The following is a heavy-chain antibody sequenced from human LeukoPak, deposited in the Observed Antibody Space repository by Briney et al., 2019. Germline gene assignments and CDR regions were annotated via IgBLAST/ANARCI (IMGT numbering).Heavy chain of an antibody. J-gene: IGHJ4*02. CDR1: GFTFSSYG. Sequence: GGSLRLSCAASGFTFSSYGMHWVRQAPGKGLEWVAVIWYDGSNKYYADSVKGRFTISRDNSKNTLYLQMNSLRAEDTAVCYCARYRRFGELGYWGQGTLVTVSS. D-gene: IGHD3-10*01. V-gene: IGHV3-33*01. CDR2: IWYDGSNK. CDR3: ARYRRFGELGY.